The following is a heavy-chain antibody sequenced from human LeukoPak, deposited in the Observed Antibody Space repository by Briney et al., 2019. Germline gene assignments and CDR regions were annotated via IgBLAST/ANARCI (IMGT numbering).Heavy chain of an antibody. CDR2: ISGSGNRT. Sequence: GGSLRPSCAASGFTFSSYAMSWVRQAPGKGLEWVSSISGSGNRTYYADSVKGRFTISRDNSKNTLFLQMNSLRAEDTAVYYCAKTLYCGGGSCYPSALGMDVWGQGTTVTVSS. CDR1: GFTFSSYA. CDR3: AKTLYCGGGSCYPSALGMDV. V-gene: IGHV3-23*01. J-gene: IGHJ6*02. D-gene: IGHD2-15*01.